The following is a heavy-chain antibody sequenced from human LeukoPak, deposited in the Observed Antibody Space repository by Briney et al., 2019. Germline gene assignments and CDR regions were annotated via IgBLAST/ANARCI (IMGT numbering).Heavy chain of an antibody. CDR3: ARGRSNTSWFGWFDP. J-gene: IGHJ5*02. Sequence: ASARVSCKASGYTFTGYLIHWVRQPPGQGLEWMGWINPNSGATYYAQKFQGRVTMARDSSISTAYVELSRLKSGDTAVYYCARGRSNTSWFGWFDPWGQGTRVTVSS. CDR2: INPNSGAT. D-gene: IGHD3-10*01. CDR1: GYTFTGYL. V-gene: IGHV1-2*02.